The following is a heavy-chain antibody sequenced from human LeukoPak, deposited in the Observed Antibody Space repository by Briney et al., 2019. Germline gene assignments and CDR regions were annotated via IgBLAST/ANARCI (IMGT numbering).Heavy chain of an antibody. V-gene: IGHV1-8*01. D-gene: IGHD3-3*01. CDR2: MDPNSGNT. CDR3: ARVRADNVLRFLERSYYFDY. Sequence: ASVKVSCKASGYTFTSYDINWVRQATGQGLEWMGWMDPNSGNTGYAQKFQGRVTMTRNTSISTAYMELSSLRSEDTAVYYCARVRADNVLRFLERSYYFDYWGQGTLVTVSS. J-gene: IGHJ4*02. CDR1: GYTFTSYD.